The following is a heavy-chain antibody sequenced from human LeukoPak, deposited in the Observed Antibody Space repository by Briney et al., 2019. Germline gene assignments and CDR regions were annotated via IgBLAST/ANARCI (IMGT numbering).Heavy chain of an antibody. CDR1: GGSISSSSYY. Sequence: SETLSLTCTVSGGSISSSSYYWGWIRQPPGKGLEWIGSIYYSGSTYYNPSLKSRVTISVDTSKNQFSLKLSSVTAADTAVYYCARHRPDYCDSSGYYRPNDPNWFDPWGQGTLVTVSS. V-gene: IGHV4-39*01. J-gene: IGHJ5*02. CDR3: ARHRPDYCDSSGYYRPNDPNWFDP. D-gene: IGHD3-22*01. CDR2: IYYSGST.